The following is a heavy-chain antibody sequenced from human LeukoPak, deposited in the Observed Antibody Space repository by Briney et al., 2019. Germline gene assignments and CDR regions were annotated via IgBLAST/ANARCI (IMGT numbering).Heavy chain of an antibody. CDR1: GFTFSSYA. J-gene: IGHJ6*03. V-gene: IGHV3-23*01. D-gene: IGHD2-15*01. CDR2: ISSTGGTT. CDR3: AKNGDRGAYCTGGTCYPYFYYYMDV. Sequence: GGSLRLSCAAAGFTFSSYAMSWVRQAPGKGLEWVSAISSTGGTTYYADSVKGRFTISRDNSKNTLYLQMNSLRAEDTAIYYCAKNGDRGAYCTGGTCYPYFYYYMDVWGKGTTVTI.